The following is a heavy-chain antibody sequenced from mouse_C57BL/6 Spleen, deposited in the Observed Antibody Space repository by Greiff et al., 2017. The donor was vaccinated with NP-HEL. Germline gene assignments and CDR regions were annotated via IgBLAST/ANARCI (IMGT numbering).Heavy chain of an antibody. CDR1: GYTFTDYN. Sequence: VQLQQSGPELVKPGASVKMSCKASGYTFTDYNMHWVKQSHGKSLEWIGYINPNNGGTSYNQKFKGKATLTVNKSSSTAYMELRSLTSEDSAVYYCARGGLLLRSHFDYWGQGTTLTVSS. D-gene: IGHD1-1*01. V-gene: IGHV1-22*01. CDR3: ARGGLLLRSHFDY. CDR2: INPNNGGT. J-gene: IGHJ2*01.